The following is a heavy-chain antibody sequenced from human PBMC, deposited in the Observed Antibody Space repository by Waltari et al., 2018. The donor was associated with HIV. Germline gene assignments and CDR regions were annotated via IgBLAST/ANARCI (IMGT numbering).Heavy chain of an antibody. J-gene: IGHJ2*01. CDR2: MSPNSGNT. CDR1: GYTFTSFH. D-gene: IGHD7-27*01. Sequence: QVQLVQSGAEVKKPGASVKVSCKASGYTFTSFHIRWVRQATGHGLEWMGWMSPNSGNTGYAQKFQGRITMTRDTPTGTAYMELSSLRSEDTAVYYCARGQNWGASYWYFDLWGRGTLVTVSS. V-gene: IGHV1-8*01. CDR3: ARGQNWGASYWYFDL.